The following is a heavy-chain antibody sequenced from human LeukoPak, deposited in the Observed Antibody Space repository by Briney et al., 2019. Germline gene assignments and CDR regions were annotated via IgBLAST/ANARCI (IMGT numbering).Heavy chain of an antibody. J-gene: IGHJ4*02. CDR3: ARDLKRQDVAPIDMATTGDGDY. CDR1: GYTFTSYY. CDR2: INPSGGST. V-gene: IGHV1-46*01. Sequence: EASVKVSCKASGYTFTSYYIHWVRQAPGQGLEWMGVINPSGGSTNYAQKFQGRVTMTRDTSTSTVYMALSSLRSEDTAVYYCARDLKRQDVAPIDMATTGDGDYWGQGTLVTVSS. D-gene: IGHD5-24*01.